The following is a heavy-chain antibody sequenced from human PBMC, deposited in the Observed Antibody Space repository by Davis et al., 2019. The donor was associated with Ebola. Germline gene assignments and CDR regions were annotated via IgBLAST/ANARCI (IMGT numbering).Heavy chain of an antibody. D-gene: IGHD6-19*01. CDR2: ISGSGGST. J-gene: IGHJ2*01. CDR3: ARGSYSSGWYLHWYFDL. V-gene: IGHV3-23*01. Sequence: GGSLRLSCTDSVITFSSYAMTWVRQAPGKGLEWVSAISGSGGSTYYADSVKGRFTISRENAKNSLYLQMNSLRAGDTAVYYCARGSYSSGWYLHWYFDLWGRGTLVTVSS. CDR1: VITFSSYA.